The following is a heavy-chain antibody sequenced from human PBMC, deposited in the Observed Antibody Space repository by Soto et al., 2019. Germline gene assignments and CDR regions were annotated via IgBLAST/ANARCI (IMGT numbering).Heavy chain of an antibody. Sequence: HPGGSLRLSCAASGFPFSGYGFHWVRQAPGKGLEWVALISYDGSNQYYAASVRGRFTISRDNSNNTMYLQMHRLRAEDTAIYYCAKVLAVEQVEEYSHYGLDIWGQGTTVTVSS. V-gene: IGHV3-30*18. J-gene: IGHJ6*02. CDR2: ISYDGSNQ. CDR1: GFPFSGYG. CDR3: AKVLAVEQVEEYSHYGLDI. D-gene: IGHD6-19*01.